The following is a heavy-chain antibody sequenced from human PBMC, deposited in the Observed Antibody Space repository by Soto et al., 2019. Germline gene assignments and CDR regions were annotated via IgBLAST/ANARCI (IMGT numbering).Heavy chain of an antibody. D-gene: IGHD2-2*01. Sequence: AGIKCARLVLEKKTEWFGRIKSKINGGTADYAAPVQGRFAVSRDDSKNMVFLQMNSLKTEDTGIYYFTTDSYSAITVVRFAYWSRGTSVIVSS. J-gene: IGHJ4*02. CDR3: TTDSYSAITVVRFAY. CDR1: AG. V-gene: IGHV3-15*07. CDR2: IKSKINGGTA.